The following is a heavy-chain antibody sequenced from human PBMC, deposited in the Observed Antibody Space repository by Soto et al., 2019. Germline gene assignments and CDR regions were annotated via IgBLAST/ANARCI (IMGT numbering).Heavy chain of an antibody. CDR2: ISYDGSNK. Sequence: PGGSLRLSCAASGFTFSSYAMHWVRQAPGKGLGWVAVISYDGSNKYYADSVKGRFTISRDNSKNTLYLQMNSLRAEDTAVYYCASSEGITIFGVVITSSGIDYWGQGTLVTVSS. D-gene: IGHD3-3*01. V-gene: IGHV3-30-3*01. CDR1: GFTFSSYA. J-gene: IGHJ4*02. CDR3: ASSEGITIFGVVITSSGIDY.